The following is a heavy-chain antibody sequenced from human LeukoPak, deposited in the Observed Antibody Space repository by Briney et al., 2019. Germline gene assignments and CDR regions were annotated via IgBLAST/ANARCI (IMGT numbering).Heavy chain of an antibody. CDR2: IKQDGGEK. V-gene: IGHV3-7*01. J-gene: IGHJ4*02. CDR3: ARVNERWLQSKGSDY. D-gene: IGHD5-24*01. CDR1: GFNFRSYW. Sequence: GGSLRLSCAASGFNFRSYWMTWVRQSPGKGLEWVANIKQDGGEKYYVDSVKGRFTISRDNAKDSLYLETNSLRAEDTAVYYCARVNERWLQSKGSDYWGQGTLVTVSS.